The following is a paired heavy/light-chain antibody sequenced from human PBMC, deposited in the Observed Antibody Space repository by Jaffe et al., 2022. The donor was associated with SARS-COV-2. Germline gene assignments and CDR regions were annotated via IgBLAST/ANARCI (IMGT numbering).Light chain of an antibody. Sequence: DIQMTQSPSSLSASVGDRVTITCRASQGIRNDLGWYQQKPGKAPKRLIYAASTLQSGVPSRFSGSGSGTEFTLTISSLQPEDFATYYCLQHNSYPITFGQGTRLEIK. V-gene: IGKV1-17*01. CDR3: LQHNSYPIT. CDR2: AAS. CDR1: QGIRND. J-gene: IGKJ5*01.
Heavy chain of an antibody. CDR3: AKVVSADY. Sequence: EVQLLESGGGLVQLGGSLRLSCAASGFTFSSHAVSWVRQAPGKGLEWISAISVSGTGTYYADSVKGRFIISRDNSKNVLYLQMNSLRAEDTAVYFCAKVVSADYWGQGTLVTVSS. CDR2: ISVSGTGT. CDR1: GFTFSSHA. V-gene: IGHV3-23*01. J-gene: IGHJ4*02.